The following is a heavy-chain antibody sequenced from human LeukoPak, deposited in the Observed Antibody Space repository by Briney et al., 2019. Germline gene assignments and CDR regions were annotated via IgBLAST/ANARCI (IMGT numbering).Heavy chain of an antibody. CDR3: ARELGGMDV. V-gene: IGHV3-48*01. CDR1: GFTFSSYS. J-gene: IGHJ6*02. CDR2: ISSSSSTI. Sequence: GGSLRLSCAASGFTFSSYSMNWVRQAPGKGLEWVSYISSSSSTIYYADSVKGRFTISRDNAKNSLYLQMNSLRAEDTAVYYCARELGGMDVWGQGTTVTVFS.